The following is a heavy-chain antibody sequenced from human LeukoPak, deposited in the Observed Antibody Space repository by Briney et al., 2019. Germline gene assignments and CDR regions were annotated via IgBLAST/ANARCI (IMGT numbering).Heavy chain of an antibody. V-gene: IGHV3-21*01. CDR2: ISRTSAYI. J-gene: IGHJ4*02. CDR3: ARDERRYCSDSSCYPGDY. D-gene: IGHD2-2*01. Sequence: GGSLRLSCAASGFTFSSYAMKWVRQAPGKGLEWVSAISRTSAYIYYSDSVKGRFTISRDNAKNSVYLQIDSLRAEDTAVYYCARDERRYCSDSSCYPGDYWGQGTLVTVSS. CDR1: GFTFSSYA.